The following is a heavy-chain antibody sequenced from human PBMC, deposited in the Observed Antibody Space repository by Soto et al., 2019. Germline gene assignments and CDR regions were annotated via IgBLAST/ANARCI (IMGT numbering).Heavy chain of an antibody. V-gene: IGHV1-69*08. D-gene: IGHD3-16*01. CDR2: IIPILGTA. J-gene: IGHJ6*02. Sequence: QVQLVQSGAEVKKPGSSVKVSCKASGGTFSSYTISWVRQAPGQGLEWMGRIIPILGTANYAQKFQGRVTITADKSTSTAYMELSSLRSEDTAVYYCARDIRIAGGGYYYGMDVWGQGTTVTVSS. CDR3: ARDIRIAGGGYYYGMDV. CDR1: GGTFSSYT.